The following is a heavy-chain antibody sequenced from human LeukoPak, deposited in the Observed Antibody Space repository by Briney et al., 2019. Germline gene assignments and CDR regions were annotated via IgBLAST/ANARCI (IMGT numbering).Heavy chain of an antibody. CDR2: ISWNSGSI. V-gene: IGHV3-9*01. CDR3: AKDIGRGIAAAGGARGFDY. J-gene: IGHJ4*02. Sequence: GGSLRLSCAASGFTFDDYAMHWVRQAPGKGLEWVSGISWNSGSIGYADSVKGRFTISRDNAKNSLYLQMNSLRAEDTALYYCAKDIGRGIAAAGGARGFDYWGQGTLVTVSS. CDR1: GFTFDDYA. D-gene: IGHD6-13*01.